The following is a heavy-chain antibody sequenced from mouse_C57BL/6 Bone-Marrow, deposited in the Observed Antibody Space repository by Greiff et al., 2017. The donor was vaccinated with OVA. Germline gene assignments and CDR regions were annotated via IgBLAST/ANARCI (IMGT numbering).Heavy chain of an antibody. D-gene: IGHD3-1*01. Sequence: VQLQQSGPELVKPGASVKISCKASGYTFTDYYMNWVKQSHGKSLEWIGDINPNNGGTSYNQKFKGKATLTVDKSSSTAYMELRSLTSEDSAVYYCERGYDYYAMDYWGQGTSVTVSS. CDR1: GYTFTDYY. CDR3: ERGYDYYAMDY. CDR2: INPNNGGT. J-gene: IGHJ4*01. V-gene: IGHV1-26*01.